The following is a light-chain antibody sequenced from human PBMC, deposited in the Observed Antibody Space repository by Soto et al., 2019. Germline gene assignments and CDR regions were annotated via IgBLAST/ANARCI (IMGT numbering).Light chain of an antibody. Sequence: HYALTQPASVSGSPGQSATISCTGTNSDVGDYNYVPWYQQHPGKAPKLMICEVSNRLSGLSTRFSGSKSGTPTSLTISGLQAEDEADYCCRSDTSSNTRVFGTGTKVTVL. CDR1: NSDVGDYNY. V-gene: IGLV2-14*01. CDR2: EVS. CDR3: RSDTSSNTRV. J-gene: IGLJ1*01.